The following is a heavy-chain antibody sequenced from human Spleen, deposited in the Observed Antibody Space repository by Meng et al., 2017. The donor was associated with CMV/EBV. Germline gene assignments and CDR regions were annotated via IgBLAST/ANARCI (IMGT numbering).Heavy chain of an antibody. CDR1: GGSISSSSYY. Sequence: QLQLQEPGPGLVKPSETLSLTCTVSGGSISSSSYYWGWIRQPPGKGLEWIGSIYYSGSTYYNPSLKSRVTISVDTSKNQFSLKLSSVTAADTAVYYCARDCGGDCLLDYWGQGTLVTVSS. D-gene: IGHD2-21*02. CDR2: IYYSGST. J-gene: IGHJ4*02. V-gene: IGHV4-39*07. CDR3: ARDCGGDCLLDY.